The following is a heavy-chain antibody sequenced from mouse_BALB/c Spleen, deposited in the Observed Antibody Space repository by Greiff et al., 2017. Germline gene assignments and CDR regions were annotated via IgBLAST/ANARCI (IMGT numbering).Heavy chain of an antibody. CDR2: INPGSGGT. CDR3: ARRDYGNYSGAMDY. D-gene: IGHD2-1*01. Sequence: QVQLQQSGAELVRPGTSVKVSCKASGYAFTNYLIEWVKQRPGQGLEWIGVINPGSGGTNYNEKFKGKATLTADKSSSTAYMQLSSLTSDDSAVYFCARRDYGNYSGAMDYWGQGTSVTVSS. CDR1: GYAFTNYL. J-gene: IGHJ4*01. V-gene: IGHV1-54*03.